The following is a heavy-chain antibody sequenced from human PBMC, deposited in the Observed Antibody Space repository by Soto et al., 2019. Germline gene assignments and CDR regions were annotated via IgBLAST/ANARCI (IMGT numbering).Heavy chain of an antibody. CDR3: AREWDNKSEHSSGWYDDF. D-gene: IGHD6-19*01. CDR2: ISGYSGHT. J-gene: IGHJ4*02. CDR1: GYTFSSYG. V-gene: IGHV1-18*01. Sequence: GASVKVSCKASGYTFSSYGISWVRQAPGQRLEWMGWISGYSGHTYYAQKFQGRVTMTTDTSTNTVYMELRSLRSDDTAVYYCAREWDNKSEHSSGWYDDFWGQGTLVTVSS.